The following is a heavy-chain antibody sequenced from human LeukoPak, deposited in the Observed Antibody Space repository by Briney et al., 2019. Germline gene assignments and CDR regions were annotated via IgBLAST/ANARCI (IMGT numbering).Heavy chain of an antibody. CDR2: IHSSGST. J-gene: IGHJ6*03. V-gene: IGHV4-59*01. CDR1: GGSIRNYY. CDR3: ARVGDPTHYYYYMDV. D-gene: IGHD3-16*01. Sequence: SETLSLTCTVSGGSIRNYYWSWIRQPPGKGLEWIGYIHSSGSTNYNPSLKSRVTISVDTSKNQFSLKLTSVTAADTAVYYCARVGDPTHYYYYMDVWGKGTTVTVSS.